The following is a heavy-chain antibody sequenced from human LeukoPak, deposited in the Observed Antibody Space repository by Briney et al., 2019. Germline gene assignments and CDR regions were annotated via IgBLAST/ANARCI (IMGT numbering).Heavy chain of an antibody. V-gene: IGHV4-59*11. Sequence: SETLTLTCTASGGSISSHYWSWIRQPPGKGLEWIGYIYFSGSTKYNPSLKSRATISVDTSKNQFSLKLSSVTAADTAVYYCARRSQGAFDIWGQGTMVTVSS. J-gene: IGHJ3*02. CDR3: ARRSQGAFDI. CDR2: IYFSGST. CDR1: GGSISSHY.